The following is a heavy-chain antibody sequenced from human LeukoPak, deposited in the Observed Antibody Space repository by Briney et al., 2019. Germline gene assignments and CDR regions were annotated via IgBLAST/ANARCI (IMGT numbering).Heavy chain of an antibody. V-gene: IGHV3-23*01. Sequence: GGSLRLSCAASGFTFSSYAMSWVRQAPGKGLEGVSAISGSGGSTYYADSVKGRFNISRDNSKNTLYLQMNSLRAEDTAVYYCTTYYYDSSGPSGGGWGQGTLVTVSP. CDR2: ISGSGGST. D-gene: IGHD3-22*01. CDR3: TTYYYDSSGPSGGG. CDR1: GFTFSSYA. J-gene: IGHJ4*02.